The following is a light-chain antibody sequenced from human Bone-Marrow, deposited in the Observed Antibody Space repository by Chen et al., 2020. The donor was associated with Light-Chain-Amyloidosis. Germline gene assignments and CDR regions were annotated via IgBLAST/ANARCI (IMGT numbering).Light chain of an antibody. CDR3: SSYTSTNTLV. CDR1: SSDVGGDNH. CDR2: EVT. J-gene: IGLJ1*01. Sequence: QSALTQPASVSGSPGQSITISCTGTSSDVGGDNHVSWYQQHPDKALKLMIYEVTNRPSWVPDRFSGSKSENTASLPISGLQTEDEADYFCSSYTSTNTLVFGSGTRVTVL. V-gene: IGLV2-14*01.